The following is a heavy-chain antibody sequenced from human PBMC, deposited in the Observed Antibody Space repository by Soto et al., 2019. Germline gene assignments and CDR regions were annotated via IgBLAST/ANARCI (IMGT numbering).Heavy chain of an antibody. CDR1: GGSISSYY. V-gene: IGHV4-59*01. D-gene: IGHD6-13*01. J-gene: IGHJ4*02. CDR2: IYYTGST. Sequence: PSETLFLTCTVSGGSISSYYWSWIRQPPGKGLEWIGYIYYTGSTNYNPSLKSRLTISIDTSKNQFSLKLGSVTAADTAVYYCATYSANSNRIFDYWGEGILVTVSS. CDR3: ATYSANSNRIFDY.